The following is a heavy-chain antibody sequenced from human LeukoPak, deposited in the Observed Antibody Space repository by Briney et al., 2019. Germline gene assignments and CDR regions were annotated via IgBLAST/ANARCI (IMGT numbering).Heavy chain of an antibody. CDR3: VKGGRYDFWSGYPFDY. Sequence: GGSLRLSCAASGFTFSDYYMSWIRQAPGKGLEWVSYISSSSSYTNYADSVKGRFTISRDNSKNTLYLQMSSLRAEDTAVYYCVKGGRYDFWSGYPFDYWGQGTLVTVSS. CDR1: GFTFSDYY. CDR2: ISSSSSYT. D-gene: IGHD3-3*01. V-gene: IGHV3-11*06. J-gene: IGHJ4*02.